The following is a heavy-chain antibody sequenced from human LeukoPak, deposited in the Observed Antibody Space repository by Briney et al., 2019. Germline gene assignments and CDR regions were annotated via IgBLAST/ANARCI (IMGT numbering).Heavy chain of an antibody. CDR3: AKDRCTHGVCYTFDH. J-gene: IGHJ4*02. CDR1: GFTFSDYA. Sequence: GGSLRLSCAASGFTFSDYAMHWVRQAPGKGLEWVAFIHYDGNNKNYADSVKGRFTISRDNSRNTLDLQMNSLRAEDTALYYCAKDRCTHGVCYTFDHWGQGTLVTVSS. CDR2: IHYDGNNK. V-gene: IGHV3-30*02. D-gene: IGHD2-8*01.